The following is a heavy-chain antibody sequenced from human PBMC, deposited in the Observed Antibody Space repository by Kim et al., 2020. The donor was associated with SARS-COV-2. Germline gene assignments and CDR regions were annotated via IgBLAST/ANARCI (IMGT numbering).Heavy chain of an antibody. CDR2: IIPIFGTA. V-gene: IGHV1-69*13. Sequence: SVKVSCKASGGTFSSYAISWVRQAPGQGLEWMGGIIPIFGTANYAQKFQGRVTITADESTSTAYMELSSLRSEDTAVYYCARSWQQLVPTQYNWFDPWGQGTLVTVSS. CDR1: GGTFSSYA. CDR3: ARSWQQLVPTQYNWFDP. D-gene: IGHD6-13*01. J-gene: IGHJ5*02.